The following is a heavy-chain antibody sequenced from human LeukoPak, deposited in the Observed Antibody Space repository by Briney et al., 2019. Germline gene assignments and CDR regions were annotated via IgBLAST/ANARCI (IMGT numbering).Heavy chain of an antibody. CDR2: INPNSGGT. CDR1: GYTFTGYY. J-gene: IGHJ5*02. D-gene: IGHD6-19*01. Sequence: ASVKVSCKASGYTFTGYYMHWVRQAPGQGLEWMGWINPNSGGTNYAQKFQGRVTMTRDTSISTAYMELSRLRSDDTAVFYCAREVNSGGNWFDPWGQGTLVTVSS. V-gene: IGHV1-2*02. CDR3: AREVNSGGNWFDP.